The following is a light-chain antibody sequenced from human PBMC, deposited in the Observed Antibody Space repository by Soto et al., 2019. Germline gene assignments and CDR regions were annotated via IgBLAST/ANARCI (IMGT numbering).Light chain of an antibody. V-gene: IGLV2-11*01. CDR2: DVS. CDR1: SSDVGGYNY. CDR3: CSYAGSYSI. Sequence: QSALTQPRSVSGSPGQSVTNSCTGSSSDVGGYNYVSWYQHYPGKAPRLMIYDVSKRPSGVPDRFSGSKSGSTASLTISGLQAEDEADYYCCSYAGSYSIFGGGTKLTVL. J-gene: IGLJ2*01.